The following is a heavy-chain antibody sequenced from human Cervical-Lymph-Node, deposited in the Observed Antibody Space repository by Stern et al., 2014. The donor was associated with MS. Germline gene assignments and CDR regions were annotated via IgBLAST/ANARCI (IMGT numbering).Heavy chain of an antibody. CDR3: ARWVARAAAFDS. J-gene: IGHJ4*02. D-gene: IGHD6-13*01. CDR1: GYIFTGHY. Sequence: VHLVESGAELKKPGASVRVSCKTSGYIFTGHYMHWVRQAPGHGLEWMGWLNPNSGDTNSAQKFQGRVTMTRDTSINTAYMELSSLRSDDTAVYFCARWVARAAAFDSWGQGTLVTVTS. V-gene: IGHV1-2*02. CDR2: LNPNSGDT.